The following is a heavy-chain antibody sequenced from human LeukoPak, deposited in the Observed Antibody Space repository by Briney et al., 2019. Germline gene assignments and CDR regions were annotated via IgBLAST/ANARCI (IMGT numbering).Heavy chain of an antibody. CDR1: GGSISNSY. CDR2: IYTSGST. CDR3: ARDPNSAL. V-gene: IGHV4-4*07. J-gene: IGHJ4*02. D-gene: IGHD2-21*01. Sequence: SETLSLTRTVSGGSISNSYWSWIRQPAGKGLEWIGRIYTSGSTNYNYNPSLKSRVTMSVDTSKNQFSLKLSSVTAADTAVYYCARDPNSALWGQGTLVTVSS.